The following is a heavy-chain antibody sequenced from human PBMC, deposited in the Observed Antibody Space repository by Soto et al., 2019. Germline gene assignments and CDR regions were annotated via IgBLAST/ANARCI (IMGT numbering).Heavy chain of an antibody. Sequence: QDQLVQSGVEVKKPEASVKVSCKASGYSFTNYGITWVRQAPGQGFEWMGWISAYNGNTNYAQKFQGRVTMTTDACTSTAYLELRSLRSDDTGVYYCARDRGVAPPVAGNTHYYYYMDVWGKGTTVTVSS. J-gene: IGHJ6*03. CDR3: ARDRGVAPPVAGNTHYYYYMDV. CDR2: ISAYNGNT. D-gene: IGHD6-19*01. CDR1: GYSFTNYG. V-gene: IGHV1-18*01.